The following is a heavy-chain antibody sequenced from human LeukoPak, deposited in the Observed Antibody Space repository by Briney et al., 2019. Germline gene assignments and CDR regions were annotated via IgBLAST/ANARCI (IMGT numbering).Heavy chain of an antibody. Sequence: GGSLRLSCAASGFTFSDYYMSWIRQAPGKGLEWVSYISSSGSTIYYADSVKGRFTISRDNAKNSLYLQMNSLRAEDTAVYYCASGPPYSSSWLDPWAQGTLVTVSS. V-gene: IGHV3-11*01. D-gene: IGHD6-13*01. CDR3: ASGPPYSSSWLDP. CDR2: ISSSGSTI. CDR1: GFTFSDYY. J-gene: IGHJ5*02.